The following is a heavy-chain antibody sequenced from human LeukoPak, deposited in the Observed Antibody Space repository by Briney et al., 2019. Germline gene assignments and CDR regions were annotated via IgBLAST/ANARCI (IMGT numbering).Heavy chain of an antibody. D-gene: IGHD1-26*01. CDR1: RYTFTRYD. CDR3: ARKGRVGAAL. V-gene: IGHV1-8*01. CDR2: MNPNSGNT. Sequence: GASVKVSCRPSRYTFTRYDINWVRQATGQGLEWMGWMNPNSGNTGYAQKFQGRVTMTRNTSISTAYMELSSLRSEDTAVYYCARKGRVGAALWGQGTLVTVSS. J-gene: IGHJ4*02.